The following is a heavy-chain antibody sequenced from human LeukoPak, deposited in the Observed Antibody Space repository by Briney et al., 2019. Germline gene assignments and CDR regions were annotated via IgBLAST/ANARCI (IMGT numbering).Heavy chain of an antibody. CDR1: GFTFSSYW. J-gene: IGHJ4*02. D-gene: IGHD3-3*02. Sequence: PGGSLRLSCAASGFTFSSYWMSWVRQAPGKGLEWVANIKQDGSEKYYVDSVKGRFTISRDNSKNTLYLQMNSLRAEDTAVYYCAKDHLAGYYWGQGALVTVSS. CDR2: IKQDGSEK. CDR3: AKDHLAGYY. V-gene: IGHV3-7*03.